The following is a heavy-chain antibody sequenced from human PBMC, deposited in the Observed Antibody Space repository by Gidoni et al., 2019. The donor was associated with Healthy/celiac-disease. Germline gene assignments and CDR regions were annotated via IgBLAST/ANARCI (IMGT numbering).Heavy chain of an antibody. J-gene: IGHJ3*02. CDR1: GYTFTSYY. CDR3: ARIPDYYDSSGYYYPVYDAFDI. CDR2: INPSGGST. V-gene: IGHV1-46*01. D-gene: IGHD3-22*01. Sequence: QVQLVQSGAAVKKPGASVKVSCKASGYTFTSYYMHWVRQAPGQGLEWMGIINPSGGSTSYAQKFQGRVTMTRDTSTSTVYMELSSLRSEDTAVYYCARIPDYYDSSGYYYPVYDAFDIWGQGTMVTVSS.